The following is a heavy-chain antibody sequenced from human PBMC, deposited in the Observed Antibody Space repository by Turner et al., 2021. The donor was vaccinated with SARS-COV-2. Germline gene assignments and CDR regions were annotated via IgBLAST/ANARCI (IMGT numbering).Heavy chain of an antibody. CDR2: IYYSGRT. Sequence: QLQLQESGPGLVRPSETLSLICTVSSDSISTSHDYWGWIRQPPGKGLEWIGSIYYSGRTFYNPSVKSRVTISVDTSKNDFSLQLSSVTAADTAVYYCMRHDHYGSASINWFNSWGQGTLVTVSS. J-gene: IGHJ5*01. D-gene: IGHD3-10*01. V-gene: IGHV4-39*01. CDR3: MRHDHYGSASINWFNS. CDR1: SDSISTSHDY.